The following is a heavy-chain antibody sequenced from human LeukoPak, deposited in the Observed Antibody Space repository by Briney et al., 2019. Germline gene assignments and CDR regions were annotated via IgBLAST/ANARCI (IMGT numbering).Heavy chain of an antibody. D-gene: IGHD3-22*01. CDR3: ARDGPHDSGAFDI. CDR2: IYYSGST. CDR1: GGSISSSSYY. Sequence: PSETLSLTCTVSGGSISSSSYYWGWIRQPPGKGLEWIGSIYYSGSTYYNPSLKSRVTISVDTSKNQFSLKLSSVTAADTAVYYCARDGPHDSGAFDIWGEGTRVAVSS. J-gene: IGHJ3*02. V-gene: IGHV4-39*07.